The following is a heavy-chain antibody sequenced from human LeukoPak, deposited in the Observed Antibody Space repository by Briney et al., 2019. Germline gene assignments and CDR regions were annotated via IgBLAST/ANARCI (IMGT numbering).Heavy chain of an antibody. V-gene: IGHV3-30*02. D-gene: IGHD3-16*01. Sequence: GGSLRLSCAASGFTFSSYEMNWVRQAPGSGLEWLAYIHYDGYTTNYADSVKGRFTISRENSKNTLYLQMNSLRTEDTAVYYCAKDVAYTFDYWGQGTLVTVSS. CDR2: IHYDGYTT. CDR3: AKDVAYTFDY. CDR1: GFTFSSYE. J-gene: IGHJ4*02.